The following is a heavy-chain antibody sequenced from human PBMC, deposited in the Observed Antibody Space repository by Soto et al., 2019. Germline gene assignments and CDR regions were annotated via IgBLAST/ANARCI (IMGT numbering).Heavy chain of an antibody. CDR2: IHSDGST. D-gene: IGHD6-13*01. Sequence: GGSLRLSCSVAGFTVSDSMSWVRQAPGKGLECVSFIHSDGSTHYTDSVRGRFTISRDNSKNTLYLQLRSLRSEDTAVYYCAIEVGRSNQFDLWGQGTMVTVSS. J-gene: IGHJ5*02. CDR1: GFTVSDS. V-gene: IGHV3-53*05. CDR3: AIEVGRSNQFDL.